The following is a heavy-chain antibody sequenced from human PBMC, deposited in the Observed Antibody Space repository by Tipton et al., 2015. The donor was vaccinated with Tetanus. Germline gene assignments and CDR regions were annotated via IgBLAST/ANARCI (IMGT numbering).Heavy chain of an antibody. CDR2: IYPGDSDT. CDR3: ARQADYNILTGYYYYFDY. CDR1: GYSFTNYW. V-gene: IGHV5-51*01. J-gene: IGHJ4*02. Sequence: QLVQSGAEVKKPGDSLKISCKASGYSFTNYWIGWVRQMPGKGLEWMGIIYPGDSDTRYSPPFEGLVTISAARSTSTAYVQWSSLTASDTAVYYCARQADYNILTGYYYYFDYWGQGSLVTVSS. D-gene: IGHD3-9*01.